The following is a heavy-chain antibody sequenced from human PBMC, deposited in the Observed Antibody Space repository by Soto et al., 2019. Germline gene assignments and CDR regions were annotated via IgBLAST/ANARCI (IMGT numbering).Heavy chain of an antibody. D-gene: IGHD6-25*01. Sequence: PGESLKISCQCIGCRFTNYYIAWVRQMPGKGLEWMGSFYPDDSDTRYSPSFQGQVTFSADKSIDTAFLQWSSLKASDTAMYYCARLAVPFKLAATGPEYWGQGTLVTGSS. CDR3: ARLAVPFKLAATGPEY. J-gene: IGHJ4*02. CDR2: FYPDDSDT. V-gene: IGHV5-51*01. CDR1: GCRFTNYY.